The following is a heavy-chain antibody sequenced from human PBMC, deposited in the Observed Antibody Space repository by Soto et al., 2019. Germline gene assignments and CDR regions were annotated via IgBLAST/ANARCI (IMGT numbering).Heavy chain of an antibody. V-gene: IGHV3-23*01. D-gene: IGHD1-26*01. CDR2: VDGGGGRS. CDR1: GFPFGSYA. Sequence: PGGSLRLSCAASGFPFGSYAMSWVRPAPGKGLEWVSAVDGGGGRSYYVDSVKGRFTMSRDNSKNTLYLQMNSLRADDTGVYYCAKDRASGSLTSYYYGMDVWGQGTTVTVSS. J-gene: IGHJ6*02. CDR3: AKDRASGSLTSYYYGMDV.